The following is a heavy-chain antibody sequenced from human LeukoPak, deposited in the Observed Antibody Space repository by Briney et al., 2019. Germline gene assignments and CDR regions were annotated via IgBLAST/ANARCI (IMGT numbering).Heavy chain of an antibody. Sequence: ASVKVSCKASGYTFTSYGISWVRQAPGQGLEWMGWISAYNGNTNYPQKLQDRVTMTTDTSTSTAYMELRSLRSGDTAVYYCARESRYYYDSSDYYGNYYYYGMDVWGRGTTVTVSS. V-gene: IGHV1-18*01. CDR3: ARESRYYYDSSDYYGNYYYYGMDV. J-gene: IGHJ6*02. CDR2: ISAYNGNT. D-gene: IGHD3-22*01. CDR1: GYTFTSYG.